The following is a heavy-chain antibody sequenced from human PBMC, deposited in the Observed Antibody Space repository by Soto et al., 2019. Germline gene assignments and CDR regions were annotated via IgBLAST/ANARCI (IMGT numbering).Heavy chain of an antibody. CDR2: INWNGGST. CDR3: VRGHGSGWLGEYFDN. J-gene: IGHJ4*02. V-gene: IGHV3-20*01. D-gene: IGHD6-19*01. Sequence: EVQLVESGGGVVRPGGSLRLSCAASGFTFGDYGMNWVRQAPGKGVEWVSGINWNGGSTGYVDSVRGRITISRENAKNSLHLQLNSLRAEDTAVYHCVRGHGSGWLGEYFDNWGQGTLVTVSS. CDR1: GFTFGDYG.